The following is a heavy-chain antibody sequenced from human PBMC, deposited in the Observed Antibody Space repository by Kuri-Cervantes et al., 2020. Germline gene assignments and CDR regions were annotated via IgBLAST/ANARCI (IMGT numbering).Heavy chain of an antibody. CDR3: ARDPSIAAPNDAFDI. D-gene: IGHD6-6*01. J-gene: IGHJ3*02. CDR1: GGTFSSYA. V-gene: IGHV1-69*13. CDR2: IIPIFGTA. Sequence: SAKLSCKASGGTFSSYAISWVRQAPGQGLEWMGGIIPIFGTANYAQKFQGRVTITADESTSTAYMELSSLRSEDTAVYYCARDPSIAAPNDAFDIWGQGTMVTVSS.